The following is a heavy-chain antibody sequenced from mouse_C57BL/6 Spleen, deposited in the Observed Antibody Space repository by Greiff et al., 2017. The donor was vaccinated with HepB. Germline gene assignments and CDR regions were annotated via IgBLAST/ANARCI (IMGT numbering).Heavy chain of an antibody. CDR3: AKNYDYDHYAMDY. Sequence: QVQLKESGPGLVQPSQSLSITCTVSGFSLTSYGVHWVRQPPGKGLEWLGVIWSGGSTDYNAAFISRLSISKDNSKSQVFFKMNSLQADDTAIYYCAKNYDYDHYAMDYWGQGTSVTVSS. V-gene: IGHV2-4*01. CDR2: IWSGGST. J-gene: IGHJ4*01. CDR1: GFSLTSYG. D-gene: IGHD2-4*01.